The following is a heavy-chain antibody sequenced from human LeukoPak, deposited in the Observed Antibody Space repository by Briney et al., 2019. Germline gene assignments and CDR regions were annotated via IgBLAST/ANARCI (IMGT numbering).Heavy chain of an antibody. J-gene: IGHJ4*02. CDR1: GGSFSGYY. CDR2: INHSGST. CDR3: AREGAVAGRGNDY. V-gene: IGHV4-34*01. Sequence: SETLSLTCAVYGGSFSGYYWSWIRQPPGKGLEWIGEINHSGSTNYNPSLKSRVTISVDTSKNQFSLNLSSVTAADTAVYYCAREGAVAGRGNDYWGQGTLVTVSS. D-gene: IGHD6-19*01.